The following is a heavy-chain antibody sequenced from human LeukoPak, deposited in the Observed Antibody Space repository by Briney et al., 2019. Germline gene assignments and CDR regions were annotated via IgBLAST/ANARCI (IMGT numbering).Heavy chain of an antibody. D-gene: IGHD6-19*01. J-gene: IGHJ4*02. CDR2: INPNSGGT. V-gene: IGHV1-2*02. CDR3: ARDLAVAGTYY. CDR1: GGTFSSYA. Sequence: GASVKVSCKASGGTFSSYAISWVRQAPGQGLEWMGWINPNSGGTNYAQKFQGRVTMTRDTSISTAYMELSRLRSDDTAVYYCARDLAVAGTYYWGQGTLVTVSS.